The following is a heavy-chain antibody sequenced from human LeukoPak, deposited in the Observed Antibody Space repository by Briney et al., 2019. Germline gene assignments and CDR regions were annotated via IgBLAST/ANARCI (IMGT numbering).Heavy chain of an antibody. CDR3: ATIVYGSGIYDAFDI. J-gene: IGHJ3*02. CDR1: GYSFTSYW. V-gene: IGHV5-51*01. Sequence: GESLKISCKGSGYSFTSYWIGWVRQMPGKGLEWMGIIYPGDSDTRYSPSFQGQVTISADKSISTAYLQWSGLKASDTAMYYCATIVYGSGIYDAFDIWGQGTMVTVSS. CDR2: IYPGDSDT. D-gene: IGHD3-10*01.